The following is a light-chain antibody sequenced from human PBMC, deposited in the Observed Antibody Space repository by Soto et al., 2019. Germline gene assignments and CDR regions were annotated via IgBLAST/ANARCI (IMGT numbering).Light chain of an antibody. CDR1: QSISSW. V-gene: IGKV1-5*01. CDR2: DAS. J-gene: IGKJ5*01. Sequence: DIQITQSPSSLSASVGDRVTITCRASQSISSWLAWYQQKPGRAPKLLIYDASTLESGVPSRFSGSGSGTDFTLTISSLEPEDFAVYYCQQRSNWPITFGQGTRLQIK. CDR3: QQRSNWPIT.